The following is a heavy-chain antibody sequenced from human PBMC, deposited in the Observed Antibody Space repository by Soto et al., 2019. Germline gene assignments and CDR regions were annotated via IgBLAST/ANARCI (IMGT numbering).Heavy chain of an antibody. CDR2: ISSDGTNK. CDR3: ARNYYEDY. D-gene: IGHD3-22*01. J-gene: IGHJ4*02. CDR1: GFTFSSYP. Sequence: QVQLVESGGGVVQPGRSLRLSYAASGFTFSSYPMHWVRQAPGKGLEWLAVISSDGTNKNYADSVKGRFTISRDNSENTLFLQVNSLTSEDSAVYFCARNYYEDYWGQGTLVTVSS. V-gene: IGHV3-30-3*01.